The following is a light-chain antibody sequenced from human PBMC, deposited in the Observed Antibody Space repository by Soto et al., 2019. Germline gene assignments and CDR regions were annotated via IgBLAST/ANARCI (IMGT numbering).Light chain of an antibody. CDR1: SSNLGKNY. Sequence: QSVLTQPPSASGTPGQRVTISCFGSSSNLGKNYVHWYQQLPGTAPKLLVSDNDQRPSGVPDRFSGSKSGTSASLAISGLRSEDEADYYCASWDASLSGSWVFGGGTQLTVL. CDR2: DND. CDR3: ASWDASLSGSWV. J-gene: IGLJ3*02. V-gene: IGLV1-47*01.